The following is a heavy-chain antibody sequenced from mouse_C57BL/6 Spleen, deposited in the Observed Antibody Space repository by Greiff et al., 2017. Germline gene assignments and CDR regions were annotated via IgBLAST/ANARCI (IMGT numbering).Heavy chain of an antibody. J-gene: IGHJ2*01. CDR2: ISSGSSTI. D-gene: IGHD1-1*01. CDR3: ARQGGSSYGYFDY. V-gene: IGHV5-17*01. CDR1: GFTFSDYG. Sequence: EVKLEESGGGLVKPGGSLKLSCAASGFTFSDYGMHWVRQAPEKGLAWVSYISSGSSTIYYADTVKGRFTISRDNAKNTLFLQMTSLRSEDTAMYYCARQGGSSYGYFDYWGQGTTLTVSS.